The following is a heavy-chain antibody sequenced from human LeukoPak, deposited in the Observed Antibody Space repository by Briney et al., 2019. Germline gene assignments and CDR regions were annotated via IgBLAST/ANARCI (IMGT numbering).Heavy chain of an antibody. V-gene: IGHV3-48*02. CDR3: ARKDCSSTSCYWYFDL. CDR1: GFTFSSYS. J-gene: IGHJ2*01. D-gene: IGHD2-2*01. Sequence: GSLRLSCAASGFTFSSYSMNWVRQAPGKGLEWVSDISSSSSTKHYADSVKGRFTISRDNAKNSLYLQMNSLRDEDTAVYYCARKDCSSTSCYWYFDLWGRGTLVTVSS. CDR2: ISSSSSTK.